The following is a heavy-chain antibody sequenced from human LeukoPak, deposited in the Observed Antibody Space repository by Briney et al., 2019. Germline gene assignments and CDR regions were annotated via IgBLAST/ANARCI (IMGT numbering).Heavy chain of an antibody. CDR2: IYYSGST. CDR3: ARGDCSSTSCYLGY. D-gene: IGHD2-2*01. J-gene: IGHJ4*02. CDR1: GGSVSSGSYY. Sequence: PSETLSLTCTVSGGSVSSGSYYWSWIRQPPGKGLEWIGYIYYSGSTNYSPSLKSRVTISVDTSKNQFSLKLSSVTAADTAVYYCARGDCSSTSCYLGYWGQGTLVTVSS. V-gene: IGHV4-61*01.